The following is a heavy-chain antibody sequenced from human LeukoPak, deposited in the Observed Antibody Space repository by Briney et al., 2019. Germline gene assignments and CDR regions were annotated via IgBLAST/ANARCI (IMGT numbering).Heavy chain of an antibody. CDR2: IWYDGSNK. D-gene: IGHD1-26*01. CDR1: GFTFSSYG. CDR3: ARGIGRYFDY. J-gene: IGHJ4*02. V-gene: IGHV3-33*01. Sequence: GTSLRLSCAASGFTFSSYGMHWVRQAPGKGLEWVAVIWYDGSNKYYADSVKGRFTISRDNSKNTLYLQMNSLRAEDTAVCYCARGIGRYFDYWGQGTLVTVSS.